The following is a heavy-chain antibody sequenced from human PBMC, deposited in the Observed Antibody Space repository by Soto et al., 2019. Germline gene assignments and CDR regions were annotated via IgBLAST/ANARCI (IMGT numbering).Heavy chain of an antibody. Sequence: QITLKESGPTLVKPTQTLTLTCTFSGFSLSTAGMGVGWIRQPPGKALEWLALVYWDDDKRYNPSLRTRLSITKDTSKNQVIVTMTNMDPVDTGTYYCARRGSSSSAAGWFDPCGQGVLVTVS. J-gene: IGHJ5*02. CDR1: GFSLSTAGMG. CDR3: ARRGSSSSAAGWFDP. V-gene: IGHV2-5*02. D-gene: IGHD6-6*01. CDR2: VYWDDDK.